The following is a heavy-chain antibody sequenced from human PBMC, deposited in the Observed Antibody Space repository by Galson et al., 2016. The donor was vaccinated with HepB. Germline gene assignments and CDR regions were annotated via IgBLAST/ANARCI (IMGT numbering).Heavy chain of an antibody. Sequence: SETLSLTCTVSGDSISDSFWSWIRQSPGKGLEWIGFIFYTGSTNYNPSLKSRATISIDTSKNQFSLRLSSVTAADTAVYYGAREHSMAAAGISYWYFDLWGRGTLVTVSS. CDR1: GDSISDSF. V-gene: IGHV4-59*13. CDR3: AREHSMAAAGISYWYFDL. D-gene: IGHD6-25*01. J-gene: IGHJ2*01. CDR2: IFYTGST.